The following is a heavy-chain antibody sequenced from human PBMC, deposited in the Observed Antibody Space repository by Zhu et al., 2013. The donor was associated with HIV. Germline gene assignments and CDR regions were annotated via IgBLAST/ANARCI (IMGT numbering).Heavy chain of an antibody. D-gene: IGHD3-22*01. V-gene: IGHV1-69*06. CDR3: ARNYDSSGYEEYAFDI. CDR2: IIPIFGTA. CDR1: GGTFSSYA. J-gene: IGHJ3*02. Sequence: QVQLVQSGAEVKKPGSSVKVSCKASGGTFSSYAISWVRQAPGQGLEWMGGIIPIFGTANYAQKFQGRVTITADKSTSTAYMELSSLRSEDTAVYYCARNYDSSGYEEYAFDIWGQGTMVTVSS.